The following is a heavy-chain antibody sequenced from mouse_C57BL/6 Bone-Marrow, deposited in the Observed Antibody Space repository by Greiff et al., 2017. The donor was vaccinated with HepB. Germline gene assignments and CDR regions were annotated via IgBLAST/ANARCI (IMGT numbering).Heavy chain of an antibody. D-gene: IGHD2-3*01. Sequence: EVKLVESGGGLVQPKGSLKLSCAASGFTFNTYAMHWVRQAPGKGLEWVARLRSKSSNYATYYADSVKDRFTISRDDSQSMLYLQMNNLKTEDTAMYYVVRRESYDGYHGGFAYWGQGTLVTVSA. CDR3: VRRESYDGYHGGFAY. V-gene: IGHV10-3*01. CDR1: GFTFNTYA. CDR2: LRSKSSNYAT. J-gene: IGHJ3*01.